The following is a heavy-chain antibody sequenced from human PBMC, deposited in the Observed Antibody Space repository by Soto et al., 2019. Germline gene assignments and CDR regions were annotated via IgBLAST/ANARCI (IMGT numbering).Heavy chain of an antibody. V-gene: IGHV4-39*01. Sequence: QLQLQESGPGLVKPSETLSLTCTVSGGSISSSSYYWGWIRQPPGKGLEWIGSIYYSGSTYYNPSLKSRVTISVDTSKTQFSLKLSSVTAADTAVYYCARPVGYYDILTGYFWFDPWGQGTLVTVSS. CDR1: GGSISSSSYY. J-gene: IGHJ5*02. CDR3: ARPVGYYDILTGYFWFDP. CDR2: IYYSGST. D-gene: IGHD3-9*01.